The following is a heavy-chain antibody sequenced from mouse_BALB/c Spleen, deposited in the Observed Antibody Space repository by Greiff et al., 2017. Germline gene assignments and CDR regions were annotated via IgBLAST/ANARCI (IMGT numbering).Heavy chain of an antibody. CDR1: GYTFTSYY. V-gene: IGHV1S81*02. CDR3: TRAGNYYAMDY. Sequence: VQLQQSGAELVKPGASVKLSCKASGYTFTSYYMYWVKQRPGQGLEWIGEINPSNGGTNFNEKFKSKATLTVDKSSSTAYMQLSSLTSEDSAVYYCTRAGNYYAMDYWGQGTSVTVSS. CDR2: INPSNGGT. J-gene: IGHJ4*01. D-gene: IGHD2-1*01.